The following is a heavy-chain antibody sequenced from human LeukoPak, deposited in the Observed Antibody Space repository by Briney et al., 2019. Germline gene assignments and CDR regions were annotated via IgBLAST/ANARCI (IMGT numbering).Heavy chain of an antibody. Sequence: GGSLRLSCAASGNYWMHWVCQAPGMGLEWVAVISYDGSNKYYADSVKGRFTISRDNSKNTLYLQMNSLRAEDTAVYYCARDVQYYYDSSGYYPDYWGQGTLVTVSS. V-gene: IGHV3-30-3*01. J-gene: IGHJ4*02. CDR1: GNYW. D-gene: IGHD3-22*01. CDR3: ARDVQYYYDSSGYYPDY. CDR2: ISYDGSNK.